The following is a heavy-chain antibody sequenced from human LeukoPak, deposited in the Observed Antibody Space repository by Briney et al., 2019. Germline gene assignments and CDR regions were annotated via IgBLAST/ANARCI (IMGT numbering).Heavy chain of an antibody. D-gene: IGHD1-1*01. CDR1: GFTFGDYA. V-gene: IGHV3-49*04. Sequence: GGSLRLSCTASGFTFGDYAMSWVRQAPGKGLEWVGFIRSKAYGGTTEYAASVKGRFTISRDDSKSIAYLQMNSLKTEDTAVYYCTRGLEPPPGAFDIWGQGTMVTVSS. J-gene: IGHJ3*02. CDR3: TRGLEPPPGAFDI. CDR2: IRSKAYGGTT.